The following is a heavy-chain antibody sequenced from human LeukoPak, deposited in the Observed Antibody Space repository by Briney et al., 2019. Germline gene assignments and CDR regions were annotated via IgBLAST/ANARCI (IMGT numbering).Heavy chain of an antibody. J-gene: IGHJ6*02. CDR1: GGSISSYY. CDR3: ARLKVEGYSYDDYYYGMDV. D-gene: IGHD5-18*01. Sequence: SEILSLTCTVSGGSISSYYWSWIRQPPGKGLEWIGYIYYSGSTNYNPSLKSRVTISVNTSKIQFSLKLSSVTAADTAVYYCARLKVEGYSYDDYYYGMDVWGQGTTVTVSS. CDR2: IYYSGST. V-gene: IGHV4-59*08.